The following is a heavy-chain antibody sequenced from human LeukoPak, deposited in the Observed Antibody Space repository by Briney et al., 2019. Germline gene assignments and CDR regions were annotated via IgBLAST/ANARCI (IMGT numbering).Heavy chain of an antibody. V-gene: IGHV3-23*01. Sequence: GGSLRLSCAASGFTFSSYAMSWVRQAPGKGLEWVSAISGSVGSTYYADSVKGRFTISRDNSKNTLYLQMNGLRAEDTAVYYCATQRPPYYDILTGYYNKYYYFDYWGQGTLVTVSS. D-gene: IGHD3-9*01. CDR1: GFTFSSYA. CDR3: ATQRPPYYDILTGYYNKYYYFDY. J-gene: IGHJ4*02. CDR2: ISGSVGST.